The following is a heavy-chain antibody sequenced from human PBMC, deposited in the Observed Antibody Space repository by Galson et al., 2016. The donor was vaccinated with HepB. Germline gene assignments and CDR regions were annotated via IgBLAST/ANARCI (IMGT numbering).Heavy chain of an antibody. Sequence: SLRLSCAVSGFTFDNHAMHWVRQAPGKGLEWVSGISWNSARIGYVDSVKGRFTTSRDNAKKSLYLQMNILRTEDTALYYCAKGLRTIYDYGMDVWGQGTTVTVSS. CDR3: AKGLRTIYDYGMDV. V-gene: IGHV3-9*01. D-gene: IGHD1-14*01. CDR2: ISWNSARI. J-gene: IGHJ6*02. CDR1: GFTFDNHA.